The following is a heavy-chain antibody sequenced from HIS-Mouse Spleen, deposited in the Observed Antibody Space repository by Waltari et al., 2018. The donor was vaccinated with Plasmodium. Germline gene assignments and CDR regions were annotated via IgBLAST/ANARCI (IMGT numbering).Heavy chain of an antibody. CDR2: IWYDGSNK. V-gene: IGHV3-33*06. Sequence: QVQLVESGGGVVQPGRSLRLSCAAYGFTFSSYGMQWVRQAPGKGLEWVAVIWYDGSNKYYADSVKGRFTISRDNSKNTLYLQMNSLRAEDTAVYYCAKEEGNWNDDDAFDIWGQGTMVTVSS. CDR1: GFTFSSYG. D-gene: IGHD1-1*01. J-gene: IGHJ3*02. CDR3: AKEEGNWNDDDAFDI.